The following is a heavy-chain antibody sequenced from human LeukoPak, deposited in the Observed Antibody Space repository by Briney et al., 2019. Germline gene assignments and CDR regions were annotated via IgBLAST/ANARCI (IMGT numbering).Heavy chain of an antibody. V-gene: IGHV3-23*01. Sequence: GGSLRLSCAASGFTLSSYVMSWVRQAPGKGLEWVSGISGSGTATYYADSVKGRFTISRDNSKNTLYLQMNSLRAEDTAVYYCAKDLPRIMIFRSLDSWGQGTLVTVSS. CDR2: ISGSGTAT. CDR1: GFTLSSYV. J-gene: IGHJ4*02. CDR3: AKDLPRIMIFRSLDS. D-gene: IGHD3/OR15-3a*01.